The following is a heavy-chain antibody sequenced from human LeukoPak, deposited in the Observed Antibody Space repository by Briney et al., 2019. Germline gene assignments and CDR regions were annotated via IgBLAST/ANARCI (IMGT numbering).Heavy chain of an antibody. CDR2: ISSSSSYI. J-gene: IGHJ1*01. CDR1: GFTFSSYS. Sequence: GGSLRLSCAASGFTFSSYSMNWVRQAPGKGLEWVSSISSSSSYIYYADSVKGRFTISRDNAKNSLYLQMNNLRAEDTAVYYCAKAPYCGGDCYMQHWGQGTLVTVSS. V-gene: IGHV3-21*01. CDR3: AKAPYCGGDCYMQH. D-gene: IGHD2-21*02.